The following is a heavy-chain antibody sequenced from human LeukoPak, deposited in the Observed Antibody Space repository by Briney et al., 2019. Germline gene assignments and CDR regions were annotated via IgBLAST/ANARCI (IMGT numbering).Heavy chain of an antibody. V-gene: IGHV4-59*01. J-gene: IGHJ6*03. CDR3: ARVPRSYYYYYYMDV. Sequence: SETLSLTCNVSGGSISGYHWSWLRQPPGKGLEWLGYIYYSGSSNYNPSLKSRVTMSADTSKNQFSLKLSSVTAADTAVYYCARVPRSYYYYYYMDVWGKGTTVTVSS. CDR2: IYYSGSS. CDR1: GGSISGYH.